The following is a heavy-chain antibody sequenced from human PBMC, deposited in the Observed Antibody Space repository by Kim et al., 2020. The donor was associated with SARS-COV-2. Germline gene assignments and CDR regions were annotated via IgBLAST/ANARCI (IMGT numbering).Heavy chain of an antibody. Sequence: GGSLRLSCAPSGFTFSSYAMSWVRQAPGKGLKWVSAIAASGGSTYYADSVKGRFTISRDNSKNTLSLQMNCLIAEDTALYYCAKTKEWPYYFDYWGQGTLVTVSS. CDR3: AKTKEWPYYFDY. V-gene: IGHV3-23*01. CDR2: IAASGGST. CDR1: GFTFSSYA. D-gene: IGHD3-3*01. J-gene: IGHJ4*02.